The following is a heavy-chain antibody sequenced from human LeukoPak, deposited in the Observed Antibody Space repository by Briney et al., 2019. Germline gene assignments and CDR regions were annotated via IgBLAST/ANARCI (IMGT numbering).Heavy chain of an antibody. CDR1: GFSFSDSV. CDR3: AKDIHHDYGGNPLDY. V-gene: IGHV3-30*04. Sequence: PGGSLRLSCVASGFSFSDSVIHWVRQAPGKGLEWVAVISHDVKTTYYADSAKGRFTISRDNAKNSLYLQMNSLRAEDTALYYCAKDIHHDYGGNPLDYWGQGTLVTVSS. J-gene: IGHJ4*02. CDR2: ISHDVKTT. D-gene: IGHD4-23*01.